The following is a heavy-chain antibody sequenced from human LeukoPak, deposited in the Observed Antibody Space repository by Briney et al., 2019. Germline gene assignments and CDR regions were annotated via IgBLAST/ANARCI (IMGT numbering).Heavy chain of an antibody. D-gene: IGHD3-22*01. V-gene: IGHV3-23*01. CDR2: ISGSGGST. J-gene: IGHJ4*02. CDR1: GFTFSSYA. Sequence: GGSLRLSCAASGFTFSSYAMSWVRQAPGKGPEWVSAISGSGGSTYYADSVKGRFTISRDNSKNTLYLQMNSLRAEDTAVYYCAKALGDSRGSPGDYWGQGTLVTVSS. CDR3: AKALGDSRGSPGDY.